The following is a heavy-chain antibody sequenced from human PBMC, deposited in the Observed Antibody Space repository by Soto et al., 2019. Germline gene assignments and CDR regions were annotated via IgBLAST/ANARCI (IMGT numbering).Heavy chain of an antibody. CDR3: ARGATVTQYDY. J-gene: IGHJ4*02. Sequence: PSETLSLTCTVSGVSVSSGSFLWAWIRQPPGKGLEWIGFGSYSGTTNYKPSLKSRVTISVDTSRSQISLKVSSLTAADTAVYYCARGATVTQYDYWGQGTLVTVSS. D-gene: IGHD4-17*01. CDR1: GVSVSSGSFL. V-gene: IGHV4-61*01. CDR2: GSYSGTT.